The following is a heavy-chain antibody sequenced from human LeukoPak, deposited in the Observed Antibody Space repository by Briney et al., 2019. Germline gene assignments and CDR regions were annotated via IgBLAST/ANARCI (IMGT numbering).Heavy chain of an antibody. CDR2: INPNSGGT. D-gene: IGHD2-2*01. J-gene: IGHJ4*02. Sequence: ASVKVSCKASGYTFTGYYMHWVRQAPGQGLEWMGWINPNSGGTSYAQKFQGRVTMTRDTSISTAYMELSRLRSDDTAVYYCAXXXXXXXVVPAIDYWGQGTLVTVSS. V-gene: IGHV1-2*02. CDR1: GYTFTGYY. CDR3: AXXXXXXXVVPAIDY.